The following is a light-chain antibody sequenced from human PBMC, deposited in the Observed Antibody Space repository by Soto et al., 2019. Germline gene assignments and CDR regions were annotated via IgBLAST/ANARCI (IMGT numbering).Light chain of an antibody. V-gene: IGKV1-39*01. CDR2: VAS. Sequence: DIQMTQSPSSLSASVGDRVTITCRASQSINSYLNWYQQKPGKAPKXLIYVASSLQSGVPSRFSGSGFGTDLTITISDLQPEDFATYYCQQSYGTPVTFGQGTKVDIK. CDR1: QSINSY. J-gene: IGKJ1*01. CDR3: QQSYGTPVT.